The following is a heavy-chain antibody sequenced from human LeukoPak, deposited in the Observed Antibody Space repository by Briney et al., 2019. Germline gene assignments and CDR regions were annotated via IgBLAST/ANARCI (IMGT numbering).Heavy chain of an antibody. V-gene: IGHV3-30*04. CDR1: GFSFNTFA. Sequence: AGGSLRLSCAASGFSFNTFAMHWVRQAPDKGLEWVAVISYDGSNKYYADSVKGRFTISRDNSKNTLYLQMNSLRAEDTAVYYCAKAGHVTMIVVAGVPPLHWGQGTLVTVSS. J-gene: IGHJ4*02. CDR3: AKAGHVTMIVVAGVPPLH. D-gene: IGHD3-22*01. CDR2: ISYDGSNK.